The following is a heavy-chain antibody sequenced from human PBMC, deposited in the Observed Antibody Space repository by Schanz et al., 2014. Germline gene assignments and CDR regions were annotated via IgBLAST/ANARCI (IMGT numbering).Heavy chain of an antibody. V-gene: IGHV3-11*01. CDR1: GFTFSDHY. D-gene: IGHD2-15*01. CDR3: AKARRKSNCSGGRCFHYSYYGMDV. CDR2: ISGSGGST. J-gene: IGHJ6*02. Sequence: VQLVESGGGLVQPGGSLRLSCAASGFTFSDHYMDWVRQAPGKGLEWVSGISGSGGSTYYADSVKGRFTISRDNAKNSLYLQMNSLRAEDTAVYYCAKARRKSNCSGGRCFHYSYYGMDVWGQGTTVTVSS.